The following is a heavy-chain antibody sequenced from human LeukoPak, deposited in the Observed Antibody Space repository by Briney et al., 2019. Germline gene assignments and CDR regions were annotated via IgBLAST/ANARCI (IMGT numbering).Heavy chain of an antibody. D-gene: IGHD6-13*01. Sequence: QPGGSLRLSCAASGFTFSSYAMSWVRQAPGKGLEGVSVVSGSGGSTYYADSVKGRFTISRDNSKNTLYLHMNSLRAEDTAVYYCAKAVRGYSSSSDYWGQGTLVTVSS. CDR1: GFTFSSYA. CDR3: AKAVRGYSSSSDY. CDR2: VSGSGGST. J-gene: IGHJ4*02. V-gene: IGHV3-23*01.